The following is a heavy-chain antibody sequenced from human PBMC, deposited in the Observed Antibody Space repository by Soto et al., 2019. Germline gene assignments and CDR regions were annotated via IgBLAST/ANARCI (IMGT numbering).Heavy chain of an antibody. D-gene: IGHD3-9*01. V-gene: IGHV3-23*01. Sequence: PGGSLRLSCAASGFTFSSYAMSWVRQAPGKGLEWVSAISGSGGSTYYADSVKGRFTISRDNSKNTLYLQMNSLRAEDTAVYYCAKDLRYFDWLIRPFDYWGQGTLVTVSS. CDR1: GFTFSSYA. J-gene: IGHJ4*02. CDR3: AKDLRYFDWLIRPFDY. CDR2: ISGSGGST.